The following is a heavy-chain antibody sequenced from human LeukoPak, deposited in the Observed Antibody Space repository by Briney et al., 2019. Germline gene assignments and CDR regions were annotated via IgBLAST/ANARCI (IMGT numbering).Heavy chain of an antibody. CDR1: GGTFSSYD. Sequence: SVKVPCKAYGGTFSSYDISWVRQAPGQGLEWMGGIIPIFGTANYAQKFQGRVTTTADKSTSTAYMELSSLRSEDTAVYYCARPYCSGGSCSPGYYGMDVWGKGTTVTVSS. CDR2: IIPIFGTA. CDR3: ARPYCSGGSCSPGYYGMDV. J-gene: IGHJ6*04. D-gene: IGHD2-15*01. V-gene: IGHV1-69*06.